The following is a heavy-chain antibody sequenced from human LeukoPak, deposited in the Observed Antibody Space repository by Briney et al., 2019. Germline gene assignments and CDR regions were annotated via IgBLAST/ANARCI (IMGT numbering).Heavy chain of an antibody. CDR1: GFTFSNYN. CDR3: VRDYITMAYYYSYYMDV. V-gene: IGHV3-21*06. J-gene: IGHJ6*03. Sequence: GGSLRLSCAASGFTFSNYNMNWVRQAPGNGLEWVSSIRSSSAYIYYADSVKGRFTISRDNAKNSLYLQMNSLRAEDTAVYYCVRDYITMAYYYSYYMDVWGKGTTVTISS. D-gene: IGHD3-10*01. CDR2: IRSSSAYI.